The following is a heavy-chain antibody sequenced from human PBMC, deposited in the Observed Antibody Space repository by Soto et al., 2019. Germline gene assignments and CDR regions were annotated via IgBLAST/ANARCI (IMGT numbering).Heavy chain of an antibody. V-gene: IGHV3-23*01. CDR1: GFTFSTYA. J-gene: IGHJ6*02. CDR3: APMGV. Sequence: GGSLRLSCAASGFTFSTYAMSWVRQAPGKGLEWVSAISGSDDSTYYADSVKSRFTISRDNSRNTLYVQMSSLRADDTAVYYCAPMGVWGQGTTVTVSS. CDR2: ISGSDDST.